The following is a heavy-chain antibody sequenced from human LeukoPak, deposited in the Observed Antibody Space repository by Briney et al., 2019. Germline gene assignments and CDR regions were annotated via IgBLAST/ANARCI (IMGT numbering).Heavy chain of an antibody. CDR1: GLTFSSYA. Sequence: PGGSLRLSCAASGLTFSSYAMSWVRQAPGKGLEWVSTISNNGGGTHYADSVKGRSTISRDNSKNTLYLQMNSLRAEGTAVYYCAKDRGARADSSRIGMDVWGQGTTVTVSS. V-gene: IGHV3-23*01. J-gene: IGHJ6*02. CDR3: AKDRGARADSSRIGMDV. D-gene: IGHD6-19*01. CDR2: ISNNGGGT.